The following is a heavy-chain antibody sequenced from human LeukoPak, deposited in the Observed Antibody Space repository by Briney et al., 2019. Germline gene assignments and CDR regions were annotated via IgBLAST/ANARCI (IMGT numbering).Heavy chain of an antibody. J-gene: IGHJ4*02. D-gene: IGHD3-10*01. CDR2: IYYSGST. V-gene: IGHV4-59*01. CDR3: AIEPGVQGLDY. Sequence: SETLSLTCTVSGGSISSYYWSWIRQPPGKGLEWIGYIYYSGSTNYNPSLKSRLTISVDTSKNQFFLKLRSVTAADTAVYYCAIEPGVQGLDYWGQGILVTVSS. CDR1: GGSISSYY.